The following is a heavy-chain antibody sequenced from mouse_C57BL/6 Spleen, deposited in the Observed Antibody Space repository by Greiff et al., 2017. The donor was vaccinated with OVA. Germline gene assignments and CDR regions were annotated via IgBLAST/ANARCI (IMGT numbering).Heavy chain of an antibody. J-gene: IGHJ2*01. Sequence: VQLKESGPGLVKPSQSLSLTCSVTGYSITSGYYWNWIRQFPGNKLEWMGYISYDGSNNYNPSLKNRISITRDTSKNQFFLKLNSVTTEDTATYYCARHGSSYDYFDYWGQGTTLTVSS. V-gene: IGHV3-6*01. CDR3: ARHGSSYDYFDY. CDR1: GYSITSGYY. CDR2: ISYDGSN. D-gene: IGHD1-1*01.